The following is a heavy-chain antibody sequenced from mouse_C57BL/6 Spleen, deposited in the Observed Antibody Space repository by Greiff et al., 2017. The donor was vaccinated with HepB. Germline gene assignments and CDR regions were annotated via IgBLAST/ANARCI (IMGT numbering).Heavy chain of an antibody. CDR1: GFTFSDYG. J-gene: IGHJ1*03. CDR3: ARVGYGSSVYWYFDV. V-gene: IGHV5-17*01. CDR2: ISSGSSTI. Sequence: EVKLVESGGGLVKPGGSLKLSCAASGFTFSDYGMHWVRQAPEKGLEWVAYISSGSSTIYYADTVKGRFTISRDNAKNTLFLQMTSLRSEDTAMYYCARVGYGSSVYWYFDVWGTGTTVTVSS. D-gene: IGHD1-1*01.